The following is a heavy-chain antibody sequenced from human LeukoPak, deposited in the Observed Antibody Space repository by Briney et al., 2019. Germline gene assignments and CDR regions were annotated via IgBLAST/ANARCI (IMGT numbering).Heavy chain of an antibody. CDR3: ARGGINYYYMDV. V-gene: IGHV1-2*02. CDR2: INPNSGGT. D-gene: IGHD2-15*01. CDR1: GYTFTGYY. Sequence: ASVTVSCKASGYTFTGYYMHWVRQAPGQGLEWMGWINPNSGGTNYAQKFQGRVTMTSDTSISTAYMELSRLRSDDTAVYYCARGGINYYYMDVWGKGTTVTVSS. J-gene: IGHJ6*03.